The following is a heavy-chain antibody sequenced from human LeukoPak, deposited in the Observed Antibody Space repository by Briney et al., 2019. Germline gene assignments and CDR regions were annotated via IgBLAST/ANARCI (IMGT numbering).Heavy chain of an antibody. D-gene: IGHD2-15*01. Sequence: KPSETLSLTCTVSGGSISSGDYYWSWIRQPPGKGLEWIGYIYYSGSTYYNPSLKSRVTVSVDTSKNQFSLKLSSVTAADTAVYYCARGRCSGGSCYSRRYYYYGMDVWGQGTTVTVSS. CDR3: ARGRCSGGSCYSRRYYYYGMDV. V-gene: IGHV4-30-4*01. CDR1: GGSISSGDYY. CDR2: IYYSGST. J-gene: IGHJ6*02.